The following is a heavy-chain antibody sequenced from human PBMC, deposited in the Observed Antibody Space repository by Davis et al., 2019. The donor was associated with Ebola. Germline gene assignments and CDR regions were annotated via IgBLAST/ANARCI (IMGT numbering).Heavy chain of an antibody. CDR1: GFTFSDYY. V-gene: IGHV3-11*01. CDR3: ARGSTPEYSSYNYYYMDV. Sequence: SLKISCAASGFTFSDYYMSWIRQAPGKGLEWVSYISSSGSTIYYADSVKGRFTISRDNAKNSLYLQMNSLRAEDTAVYYCARGSTPEYSSYNYYYMDVWGKGTTVTVSS. D-gene: IGHD2-21*01. CDR2: ISSSGSTI. J-gene: IGHJ6*03.